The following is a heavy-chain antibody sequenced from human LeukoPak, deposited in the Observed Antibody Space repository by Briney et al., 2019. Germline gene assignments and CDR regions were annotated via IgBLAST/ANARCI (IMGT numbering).Heavy chain of an antibody. CDR2: MNPNSGNT. CDR3: ARGHLDFWSGYYIGQGSYYFDY. CDR1: GYTFTSYD. D-gene: IGHD3-3*01. Sequence: ASVKVSCKASGYTFTSYDINWVRQAAGQGLEWMGWMNPNSGNTGYAQKFQGRVTMTRNTSISTAYMELSSLRSEDTAVYYCARGHLDFWSGYYIGQGSYYFDYWGQGTLVTVSS. J-gene: IGHJ4*02. V-gene: IGHV1-8*01.